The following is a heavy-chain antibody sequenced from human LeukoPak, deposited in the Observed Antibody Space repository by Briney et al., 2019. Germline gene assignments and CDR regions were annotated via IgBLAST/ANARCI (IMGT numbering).Heavy chain of an antibody. V-gene: IGHV3-23*01. CDR3: AKDSVVVVAATPDY. Sequence: GGSLRLSCAASGFTFSSYTMSWVRQAPGKGLEWVSAISGSGGSTYYADSVKGRFTISRDNSKNTLYLQMNSLRAEDTAVYYCAKDSVVVVAATPDYWGQGTLVTVSS. CDR1: GFTFSSYT. D-gene: IGHD2-15*01. J-gene: IGHJ4*02. CDR2: ISGSGGST.